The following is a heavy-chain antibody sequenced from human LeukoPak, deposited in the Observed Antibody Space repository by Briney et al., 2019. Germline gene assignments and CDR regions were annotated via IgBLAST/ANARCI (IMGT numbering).Heavy chain of an antibody. J-gene: IGHJ4*02. CDR1: GFTFSSYA. D-gene: IGHD6-13*01. Sequence: GGSLRLSCAASGFTFSSYAMHWVRQAPGKGLEWVAVISYDGSNKYYADSVKGRFTISRDNSKNTLYLQMNSLRAEDTAVYYCARDLAAATDYWGQGTLVTASS. V-gene: IGHV3-30-3*01. CDR3: ARDLAAATDY. CDR2: ISYDGSNK.